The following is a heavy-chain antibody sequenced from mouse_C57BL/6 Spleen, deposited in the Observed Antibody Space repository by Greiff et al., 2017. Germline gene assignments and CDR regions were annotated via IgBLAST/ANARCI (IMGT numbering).Heavy chain of an antibody. V-gene: IGHV5-16*01. CDR1: GFTFSDYY. J-gene: IGHJ4*01. Sequence: EVKLVESEGGLVQPGSSMKLSCTASGFTFSDYYMAWVRQVPEKGLEWVANINYDGSSTDYLDSLKSRFIISRDNAKNILYLQMSSLKSEDTATYYCARDYYGYGHYAMDYWGQGTSVTVSS. CDR3: ARDYYGYGHYAMDY. CDR2: INYDGSST. D-gene: IGHD2-2*01.